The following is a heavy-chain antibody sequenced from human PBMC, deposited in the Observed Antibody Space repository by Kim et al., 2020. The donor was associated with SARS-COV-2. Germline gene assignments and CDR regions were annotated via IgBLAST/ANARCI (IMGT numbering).Heavy chain of an antibody. V-gene: IGHV3-30*18. CDR2: ISYDGSNK. D-gene: IGHD1-20*01. CDR1: GFTFSSYG. CDR3: AKTYNWIQGELDY. J-gene: IGHJ4*02. Sequence: GGSLRLSCAASGFTFSSYGMHWVRQAPGKGLEWVAVISYDGSNKYYADSVKGRFTISRDNSKNTLYLQMNSLRAEDTAVYYCAKTYNWIQGELDYWGQGTLVTVSS.